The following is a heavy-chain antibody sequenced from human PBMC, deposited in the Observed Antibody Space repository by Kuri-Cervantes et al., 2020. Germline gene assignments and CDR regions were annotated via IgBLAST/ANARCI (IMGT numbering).Heavy chain of an antibody. V-gene: IGHV2-5*02. CDR3: ARQIVGRSIDY. CDR1: GFSLSTSGVG. CDR2: IYWDDDK. D-gene: IGHD2/OR15-2a*01. J-gene: IGHJ4*02. Sequence: SGPTLVKPAETLTLTCTFSGFSLSTSGVGVGWIRQPPGKALEWLALIYWDDDKRYSPSLKSRLTITKDTSKNQVVLTMTNMDPVDTATYYCARQIVGRSIDYWGQGTLVTVSS.